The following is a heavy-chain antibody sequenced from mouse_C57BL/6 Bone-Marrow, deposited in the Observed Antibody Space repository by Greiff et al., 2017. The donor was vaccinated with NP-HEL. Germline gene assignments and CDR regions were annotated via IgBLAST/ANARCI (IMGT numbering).Heavy chain of an antibody. J-gene: IGHJ2*01. Sequence: QVQLQQSGAELVRPGASVKLSCKASGYTFTDYYINWVKQRPGQGLEWIARIYPGSGNTYYNEKFKGKATLTAEKSSSTAYMQLSSLTSEDSAVYYCARETHGSSHYYDFDDWGKGTTLTVSS. CDR3: ARETHGSSHYYDFDD. CDR2: IYPGSGNT. V-gene: IGHV1-76*01. D-gene: IGHD1-2*01. CDR1: GYTFTDYY.